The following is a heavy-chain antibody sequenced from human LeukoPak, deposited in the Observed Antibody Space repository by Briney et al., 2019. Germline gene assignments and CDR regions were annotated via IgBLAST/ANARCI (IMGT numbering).Heavy chain of an antibody. Sequence: SETLSLTCAVYGGSFSGYYWSWIRQPPGKGLEWIGEINHSGSTNYNPSLKSRVTIPVDTSKNQFSLKLSSVTAADTAVYYCARGPYDSSGYYYDPRGLDYWGQGTLVTVSS. CDR2: INHSGST. D-gene: IGHD3-22*01. CDR1: GGSFSGYY. J-gene: IGHJ4*02. CDR3: ARGPYDSSGYYYDPRGLDY. V-gene: IGHV4-34*01.